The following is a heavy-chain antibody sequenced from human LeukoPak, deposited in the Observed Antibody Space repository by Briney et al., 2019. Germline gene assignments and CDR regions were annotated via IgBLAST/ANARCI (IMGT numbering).Heavy chain of an antibody. CDR3: AKTARTFPS. CDR2: IYINGDT. Sequence: SETLSLTCSVSGDSITSFYWSWIRQAPGKGLECIGFIYINGDTSYNPSLKGGATLSLDTSRNQFSPRLTSVTAADTAVYYCAKTARTFPSWGPGILVTVSS. CDR1: GDSITSFY. D-gene: IGHD1-7*01. V-gene: IGHV4-4*09. J-gene: IGHJ5*02.